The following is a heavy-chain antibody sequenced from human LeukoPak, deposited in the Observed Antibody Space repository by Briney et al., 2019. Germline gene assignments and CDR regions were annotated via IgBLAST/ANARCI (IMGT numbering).Heavy chain of an antibody. J-gene: IGHJ4*02. CDR3: ARGGSSGWDFDY. Sequence: GGSLRLSCAASGFTFRSHWMHWVRQAPGKGLVWVSRINSDGSSTSYADSVKGRFTISRDNAKNTLYLQMNSLRAEDTAVYYCARGGSSGWDFDYWGQGTLVTVSS. D-gene: IGHD6-19*01. V-gene: IGHV3-74*01. CDR1: GFTFRSHW. CDR2: INSDGSST.